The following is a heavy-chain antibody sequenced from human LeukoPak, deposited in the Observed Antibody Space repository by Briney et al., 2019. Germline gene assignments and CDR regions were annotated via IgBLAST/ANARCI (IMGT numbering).Heavy chain of an antibody. CDR1: GFTFSSYS. V-gene: IGHV3-21*01. J-gene: IGHJ4*02. CDR3: ARGVLATFDY. D-gene: IGHD3-3*01. CDR2: ISSSSSYI. Sequence: GGSLRLSCAASGFTFSSYSMNWVRQAPGKGLEWVSSISSSSSYIYYADSVKGRFTISRDNAKNSQYLQMNSLRAEDTAVYYCARGVLATFDYWGQGTLVAVSS.